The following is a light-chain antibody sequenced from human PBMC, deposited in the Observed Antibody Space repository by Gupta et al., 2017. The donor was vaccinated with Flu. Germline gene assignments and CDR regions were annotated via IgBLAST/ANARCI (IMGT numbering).Light chain of an antibody. V-gene: IGKV1-39*01. CDR1: QTVSRY. CDR3: QQRNRPPLN. CDR2: AAS. J-gene: IGKJ4*01. Sequence: DIQMTQSPSSLSASVGERVSITCRASQTVSRYLNWYQQKPGKAPKLLIYAASTVQSGAASRFSGSGSGTDFTLTISMLHPEDFATYCCQQRNRPPLNFGGGTRVEIK.